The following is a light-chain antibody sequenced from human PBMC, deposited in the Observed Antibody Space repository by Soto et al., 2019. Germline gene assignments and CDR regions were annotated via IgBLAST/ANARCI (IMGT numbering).Light chain of an antibody. J-gene: IGKJ1*01. V-gene: IGKV3-11*01. Sequence: VVLTQSPATLSLSPWERATLSCRASQSISHFLAWYQQRPGQAPRLLISDASNGATGIPARFSGSGSGTDFTLTISSLEPEDFAVFYCQQYNNWPQFGQGTKVDIK. CDR3: QQYNNWPQ. CDR2: DAS. CDR1: QSISHF.